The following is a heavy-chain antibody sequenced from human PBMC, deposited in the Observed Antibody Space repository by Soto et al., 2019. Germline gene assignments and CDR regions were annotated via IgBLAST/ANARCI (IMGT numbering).Heavy chain of an antibody. CDR1: GFTFDDYA. D-gene: IGHD3-22*01. V-gene: IGHV3-9*01. J-gene: IGHJ4*02. CDR3: AKDTDSSGYIFDY. Sequence: RLSCAASGFTFDDYAMHWVRQAPGKGLEWVSGISWNSGSIGYADSVKGRFTISRDNAKNSLYLQMNSLRAEDTALYYCAKDTDSSGYIFDYWGQGTLVTVSS. CDR2: ISWNSGSI.